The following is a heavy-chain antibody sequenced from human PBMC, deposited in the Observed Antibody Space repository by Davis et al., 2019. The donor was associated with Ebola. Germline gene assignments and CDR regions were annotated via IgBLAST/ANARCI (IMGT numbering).Heavy chain of an antibody. Sequence: SVQVSCKASGYTFTSYGISWVRQAPGRGLEWMGGIIPIFGTANYAQKFQGRVTITADESTSTAYMELSSLRSEDTAVYYCARTDLEGYCSGGSCYSWFDPWGQGTLVTVSS. J-gene: IGHJ5*02. D-gene: IGHD2-15*01. CDR1: GYTFTSYG. CDR2: IIPIFGTA. CDR3: ARTDLEGYCSGGSCYSWFDP. V-gene: IGHV1-69*13.